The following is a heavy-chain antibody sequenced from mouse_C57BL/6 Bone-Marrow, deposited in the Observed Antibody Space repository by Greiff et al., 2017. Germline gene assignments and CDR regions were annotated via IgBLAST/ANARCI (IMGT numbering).Heavy chain of an antibody. J-gene: IGHJ4*01. Sequence: VQLQQSGAELVRPGASVKLSCTASGFNIKDDYMHWVKQRPEQGLEWIGWIDPENGDTEYASKFQGKATITADTSSNTAYLQLSSLTSEDTAVYYCTNPFTTVVANYAMDYWGQGTSVTVSS. D-gene: IGHD1-1*01. V-gene: IGHV14-4*01. CDR1: GFNIKDDY. CDR2: IDPENGDT. CDR3: TNPFTTVVANYAMDY.